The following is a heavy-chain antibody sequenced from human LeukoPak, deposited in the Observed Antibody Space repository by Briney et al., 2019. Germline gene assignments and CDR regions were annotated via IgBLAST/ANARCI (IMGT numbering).Heavy chain of an antibody. CDR2: ISGSGGST. V-gene: IGHV3-23*01. Sequence: PGGSLRLSCAASGFTFSTYGMSWVRQAPGKGLEWVSAISGSGGSTYYADSVKGRFTISRDNSKNTLSLQMNSLRAEDTARYYCAKRLRDGYNSPIDYWGQGILVTVSS. CDR1: GFTFSTYG. J-gene: IGHJ4*02. D-gene: IGHD5-24*01. CDR3: AKRLRDGYNSPIDY.